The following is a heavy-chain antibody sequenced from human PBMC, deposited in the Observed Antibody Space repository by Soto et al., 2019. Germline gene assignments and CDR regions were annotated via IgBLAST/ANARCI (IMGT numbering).Heavy chain of an antibody. J-gene: IGHJ4*02. CDR3: ARAHCLEYYFDY. CDR1: GFTFSSYS. CDR2: ISSSNSTI. Sequence: GGSLRLSCAASGFTFSSYSMTWVRQAPGKGLEWVSYISSSNSTIYYADSVKGRFTISRDNAKNSLYLQMNSLRDEDTAVYYCARAHCLEYYFDYWGQGTLVTVSS. V-gene: IGHV3-48*02. D-gene: IGHD2-15*01.